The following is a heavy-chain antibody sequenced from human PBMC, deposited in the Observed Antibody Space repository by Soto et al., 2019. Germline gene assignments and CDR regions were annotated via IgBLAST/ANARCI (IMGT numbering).Heavy chain of an antibody. CDR2: ISYDGTTK. CDR3: ARRGVETHNTGPGQDYFDY. V-gene: IGHV3-30-3*01. Sequence: QVILVESGGGVVQSGRSLRLSCAASGFAFSGFAIHWVRQAPGKGLEWVALISYDGTTKYYADSVKGRITISRDKYRNTAYLNMNSLTAEDTAIYFCARRGVETHNTGPGQDYFDYWGQGTLVTVSS. CDR1: GFAFSGFA. J-gene: IGHJ4*02. D-gene: IGHD2-15*01.